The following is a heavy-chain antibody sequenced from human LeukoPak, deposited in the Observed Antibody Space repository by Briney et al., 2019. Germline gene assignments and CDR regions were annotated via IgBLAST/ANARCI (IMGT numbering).Heavy chain of an antibody. CDR1: GGSISSYY. D-gene: IGHD1-26*01. J-gene: IGHJ4*02. V-gene: IGHV4-59*01. CDR3: AREGISGSYGY. CDR2: IYYSGST. Sequence: KPSETLSLTCTVSGGSISSYYWSWIRQPPGKGLEWIGYIYYSGSTNYNPSLKSRVTISVDTSKNQFSLKLSSVTAADTAVYYWAREGISGSYGYWGQGTLVTVSS.